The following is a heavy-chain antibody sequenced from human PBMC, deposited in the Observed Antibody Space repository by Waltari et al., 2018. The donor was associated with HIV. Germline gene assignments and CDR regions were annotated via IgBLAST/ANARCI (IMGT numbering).Heavy chain of an antibody. CDR2: MNPGTSDT. CDR3: VVGPHYFDGPEGRGRLDYFQN. D-gene: IGHD3-9*01. CDR1: GYKFNTYW. V-gene: IGHV5-51*01. J-gene: IGHJ1*01. Sequence: EVQLVQSRKEIKKPGESLKISCKGSGYKFNTYWIGWVRQMPGKGLEWMGIMNPGTSDTRYDLSSHGQVTISSDTSGANADLHWRSLKASDTAKYYCVVGPHYFDGPEGRGRLDYFQNWGQGTLVTVSS.